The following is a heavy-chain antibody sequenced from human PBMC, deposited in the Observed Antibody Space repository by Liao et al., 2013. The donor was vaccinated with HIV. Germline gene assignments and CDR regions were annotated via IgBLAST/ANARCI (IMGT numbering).Heavy chain of an antibody. Sequence: QVQLQESGPGLVKPSETLSLTCTVSGGSISSSSYYWGWIRQPPGKGLEWIGEINYNGRTNFNSALKSRVAISVDTSKNQFSLKLSSVTAADTAVYYCVRAPDRADDLFDTLIGPIAFWYFDLWGRGTLVTVSS. CDR3: VRAPDRADDLFDTLIGPIAFWYFDL. D-gene: IGHD3-9*01. J-gene: IGHJ2*01. CDR1: GGSISSSSYY. CDR2: INYNGRT. V-gene: IGHV4-39*07.